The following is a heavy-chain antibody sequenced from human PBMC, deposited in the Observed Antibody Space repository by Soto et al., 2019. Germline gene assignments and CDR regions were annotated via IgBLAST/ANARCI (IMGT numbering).Heavy chain of an antibody. CDR2: ISSSGSTI. J-gene: IGHJ5*02. V-gene: IGHV3-11*01. Sequence: GGSLRLSSAASGFTFSDYYMSWIRQAPGKGLEWVSYISSSGSTIYYADSVKGRFTISRDNAKNSLYLQMNSLRAEDTAVYYCARDAEYYDFWSGHAPFDPWGQGTLVTVSS. D-gene: IGHD3-3*01. CDR1: GFTFSDYY. CDR3: ARDAEYYDFWSGHAPFDP.